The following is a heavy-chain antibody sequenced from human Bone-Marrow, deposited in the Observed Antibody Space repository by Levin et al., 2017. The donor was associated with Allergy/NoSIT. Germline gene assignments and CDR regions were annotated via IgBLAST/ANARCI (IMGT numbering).Heavy chain of an antibody. V-gene: IGHV5-51*01. CDR1: GYSFTDFW. CDR3: ARQTGSGSDTDSLDF. D-gene: IGHD3-10*01. CDR2: SGPQEFEA. J-gene: IGHJ3*01. Sequence: KVSGQASGYSFTDFWIGWVRHMPGKGREGGGSSGPQEFEARHSPALRVPFTISADKSSNIVYLQWSSLKASDSAMYYCARQTGSGSDTDSLDFWGQGTTVTVSS.